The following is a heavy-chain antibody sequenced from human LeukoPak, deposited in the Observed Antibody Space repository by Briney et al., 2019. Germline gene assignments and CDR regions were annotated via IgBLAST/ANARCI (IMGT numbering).Heavy chain of an antibody. CDR3: VRDVWGDRDGFFAY. D-gene: IGHD5-24*01. CDR1: GFTFGSYW. CDR2: INTDGRST. V-gene: IGHV3-74*01. Sequence: GGSLRLSCAASGFTFGSYWMHWVRQVPGQGLVWVARINTDGRSTSYGESVKGRFTVSRGNAKNTLYVQMNSLRDEDTAVYYCVRDVWGDRDGFFAYWGQGTLATVSS. J-gene: IGHJ4*02.